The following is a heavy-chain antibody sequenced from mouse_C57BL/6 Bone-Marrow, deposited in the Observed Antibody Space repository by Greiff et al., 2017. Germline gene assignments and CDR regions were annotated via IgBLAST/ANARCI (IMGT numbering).Heavy chain of an antibody. CDR3: ARQSGYDVGGAMDY. CDR1: GFTFSDYG. V-gene: IGHV5-15*01. D-gene: IGHD2-2*01. Sequence: EVQGVESGGGLVQPGGSLKLSCAASGFTFSDYGMAWVRQAPRKGPEWVAFISNLAYSIYYADTVTGRFTISRENAKNTLYLEMSSLRSEDTAMYYCARQSGYDVGGAMDYWGQGTSVTVSS. CDR2: ISNLAYSI. J-gene: IGHJ4*01.